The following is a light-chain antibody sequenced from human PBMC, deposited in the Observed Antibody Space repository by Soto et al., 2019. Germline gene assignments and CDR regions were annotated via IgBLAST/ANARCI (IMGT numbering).Light chain of an antibody. J-gene: IGKJ2*01. CDR1: QSVSGN. Sequence: EIVMKHSPATLSVSPGEGATLSCSASQSVSGNLAWYQQKPGQAPRLLIYGASTRATGIPARFSGGGSGTDCTHTISRLQSEDFAIYYCQQYNQWPLYSFGQGTKWEI. CDR2: GAS. V-gene: IGKV3-15*01. CDR3: QQYNQWPLYS.